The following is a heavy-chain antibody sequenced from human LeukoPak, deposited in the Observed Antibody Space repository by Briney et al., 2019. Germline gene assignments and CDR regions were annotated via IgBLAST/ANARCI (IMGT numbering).Heavy chain of an antibody. V-gene: IGHV3-21*01. CDR2: ISSSSYI. CDR1: GFTFSSYS. J-gene: IGHJ4*02. D-gene: IGHD4-17*01. CDR3: ARDLYYGGNHSP. Sequence: TPGGSLRLSCAASGFTFSSYSMTWVRQAPGKGLEWVSSISSSSYIYYADSVKGRFTISRDNAKNSLYLQMNSLRAEDTAVYYCARDLYYGGNHSPWGQGTLVTVSS.